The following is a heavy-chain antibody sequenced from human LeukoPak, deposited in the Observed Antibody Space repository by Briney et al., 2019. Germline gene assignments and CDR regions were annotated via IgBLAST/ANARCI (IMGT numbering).Heavy chain of an antibody. V-gene: IGHV4-38-2*02. CDR1: GYSISSGYY. Sequence: SETLSLTCTVSGYSISSGYYWGWIRQPPGKGLEWIGSIYYSGSTYYNPSLKSRVTISVDTSKNQFSLKLSSVTAADTAVYYCARRYYYDILTGYYDNDYWGQGTLVTVSS. J-gene: IGHJ4*02. CDR3: ARRYYYDILTGYYDNDY. CDR2: IYYSGST. D-gene: IGHD3-9*01.